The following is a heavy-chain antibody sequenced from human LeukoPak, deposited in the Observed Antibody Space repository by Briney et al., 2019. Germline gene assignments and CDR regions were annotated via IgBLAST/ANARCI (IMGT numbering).Heavy chain of an antibody. CDR2: ISYDGSNK. Sequence: GGSLRLSCAASGFTFSSYAMHWVRQAPGKGLEWVAVISYDGSNKYYADSVKGRFTISRDNSKNTLYLQMNSLRAEGTAVYYCARAHIVVVIAIGELDYWGQGTLFTVSS. CDR1: GFTFSSYA. D-gene: IGHD2-21*01. J-gene: IGHJ4*02. V-gene: IGHV3-30-3*01. CDR3: ARAHIVVVIAIGELDY.